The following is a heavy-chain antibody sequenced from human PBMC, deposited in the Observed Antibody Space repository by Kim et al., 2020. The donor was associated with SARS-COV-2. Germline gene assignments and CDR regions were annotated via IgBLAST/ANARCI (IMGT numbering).Heavy chain of an antibody. J-gene: IGHJ4*02. Sequence: SETLSLTCTVSVGSISSDYWTWIRQPPGKGLEWIGYIKNNRMRTKYNPSLGSRVAMLVDPSKRHSSLKLTSLTAADTAVYFCARIPDITGWPFDSWGQGILVTVSS. CDR2: IKNNRMRT. CDR3: ARIPDITGWPFDS. V-gene: IGHV4-59*01. D-gene: IGHD6-19*01. CDR1: VGSISSDY.